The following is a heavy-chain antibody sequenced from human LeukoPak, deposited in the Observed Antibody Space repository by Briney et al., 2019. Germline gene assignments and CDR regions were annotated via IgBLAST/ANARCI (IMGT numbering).Heavy chain of an antibody. CDR1: GGSISSYY. Sequence: KPSETLSLTCTVSGGSISSYYWSWIRQPPGKGLEWIGRIYTSGSTNYNPSLKSRVTISVDTSKNQFSLKLSSVTAADTAVYYYARDSRGMVVVADDAFDIWGQGTMVTVSS. D-gene: IGHD3-22*01. V-gene: IGHV4-4*07. J-gene: IGHJ3*02. CDR2: IYTSGST. CDR3: ARDSRGMVVVADDAFDI.